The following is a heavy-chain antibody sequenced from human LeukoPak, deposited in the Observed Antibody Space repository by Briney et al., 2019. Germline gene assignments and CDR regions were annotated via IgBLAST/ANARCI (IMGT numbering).Heavy chain of an antibody. J-gene: IGHJ3*02. CDR2: IYYSGST. CDR1: GGSISSYY. Sequence: SETLSLTCTVSGGSISSYYWSWIRQPPGKGLEWIGYIYYSGSTNYNPSLKSRVTISVDTSKNQFSLKLSSVTAADTAVYYCARRRSRRDSSGYYAFDIWGQGTMVTVSS. V-gene: IGHV4-59*08. CDR3: ARRRSRRDSSGYYAFDI. D-gene: IGHD3-22*01.